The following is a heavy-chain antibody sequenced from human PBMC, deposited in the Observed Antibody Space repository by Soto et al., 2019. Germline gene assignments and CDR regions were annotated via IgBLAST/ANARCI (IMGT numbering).Heavy chain of an antibody. V-gene: IGHV3-30*18. CDR1: GFTFSSYG. D-gene: IGHD3-3*01. Sequence: QVQLVESGGGVVQPGRSLRLSCAASGFTFSSYGMHWVRQAPGKGLEWVAVISYDGSNKYYADSVKGRFTISRDNSKNTLYLQMNSLRAEDTAVYYCAKDRITIFGVTTNYGMDVWGQGTTVTVSS. J-gene: IGHJ6*02. CDR2: ISYDGSNK. CDR3: AKDRITIFGVTTNYGMDV.